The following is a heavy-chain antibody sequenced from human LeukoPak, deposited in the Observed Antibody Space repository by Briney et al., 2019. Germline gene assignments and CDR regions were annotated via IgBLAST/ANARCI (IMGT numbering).Heavy chain of an antibody. Sequence: PGGSLRLSCAASGFTFSSYSMNWVRQAPGKGLEWVSSISSSSSYIYYADSVKGRFTISRDNAKNSLYLQMNSLRAEDTAVYYCARSLYYYDSSGYYYYWGQGTLVTVSS. CDR1: GFTFSSYS. CDR3: ARSLYYYDSSGYYYY. D-gene: IGHD3-22*01. CDR2: ISSSSSYI. J-gene: IGHJ4*02. V-gene: IGHV3-21*01.